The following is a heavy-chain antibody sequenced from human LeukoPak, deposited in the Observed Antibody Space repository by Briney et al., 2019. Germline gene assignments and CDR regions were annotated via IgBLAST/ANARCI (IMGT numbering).Heavy chain of an antibody. CDR2: IYTSGST. Sequence: SETLSLTCTLSGGSISSYYWSWIRQPAGKGLEWLGRIYTSGSTNYNPSLKSRVTMSVDTSKNQFSLKLSSVTAADTAVYYRAREVATYSGSAQLFDYWGQGTLVTVSS. D-gene: IGHD5-12*01. CDR1: GGSISSYY. CDR3: AREVATYSGSAQLFDY. V-gene: IGHV4-4*07. J-gene: IGHJ4*02.